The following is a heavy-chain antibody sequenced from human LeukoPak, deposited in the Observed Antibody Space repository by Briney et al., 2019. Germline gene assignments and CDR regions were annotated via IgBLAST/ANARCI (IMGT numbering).Heavy chain of an antibody. J-gene: IGHJ6*03. V-gene: IGHV4-4*07. CDR1: GDCISDDY. D-gene: IGHD3-3*02. CDR2: IHSGETT. Sequence: PSETLSLTCTVSGDCISDDYYTWMRQPAGKGLEWIGRIHSGETTNYNPSLMSRVTLSIDKSKKHISLRLTSVTAADTALYYCARDNGSGYTKGYEHYYYYLDVWGKGTTVTVSS. CDR3: ARDNGSGYTKGYEHYYYYLDV.